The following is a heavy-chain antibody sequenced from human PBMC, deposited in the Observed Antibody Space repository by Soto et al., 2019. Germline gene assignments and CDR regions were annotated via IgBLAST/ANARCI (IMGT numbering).Heavy chain of an antibody. CDR1: GGTFSSYA. D-gene: IGHD2-21*01. CDR3: ARDIPVPTKPYYYYGMDV. V-gene: IGHV1-69*01. J-gene: IGHJ6*02. Sequence: QVQLVQSGAEVKKPGSSVKVSCKASGGTFSSYAISWVRQAPGQGLEWMGGIIPIFGTANYAQKFQGRVTITADESTSTAYMELSSLRSEDTAVYYCARDIPVPTKPYYYYGMDVWGQGTTVSVSS. CDR2: IIPIFGTA.